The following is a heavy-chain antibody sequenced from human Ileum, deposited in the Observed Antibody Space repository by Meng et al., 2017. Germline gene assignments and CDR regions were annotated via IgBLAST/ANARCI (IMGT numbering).Heavy chain of an antibody. CDR3: ATRYHDSSPFDP. D-gene: IGHD3-22*01. CDR1: GGSGGPFSSATW. V-gene: IGHV4-4*02. CDR2: IYHSGTT. Sequence: QMQVQESCPGLVKRSWTLSLTCPGSGGSGGPFSSATWWSWVRQSPGKGLEWIGEIYHSGTTTDYNPSFKSRVTISVDQSKNQFSLRLSSVTAADTAVYYCATRYHDSSPFDPWGQGTLVTVSS. J-gene: IGHJ5*02.